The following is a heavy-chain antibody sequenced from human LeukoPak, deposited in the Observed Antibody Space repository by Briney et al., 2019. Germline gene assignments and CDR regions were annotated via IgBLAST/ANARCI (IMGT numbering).Heavy chain of an antibody. J-gene: IGHJ4*02. CDR2: IYTSGST. D-gene: IGHD3-22*01. CDR3: ARERRMIVDY. CDR1: GGSISSGSYY. V-gene: IGHV4-61*02. Sequence: PSQTLSLTCTVSGGSISSGSYYWSWIRQPAGKGLEWIGRIYTSGSTNYNPSLKSRVTISVDTSKNQFSLKLSSVTAADTAAYYCARERRMIVDYWGQGTLVTVSS.